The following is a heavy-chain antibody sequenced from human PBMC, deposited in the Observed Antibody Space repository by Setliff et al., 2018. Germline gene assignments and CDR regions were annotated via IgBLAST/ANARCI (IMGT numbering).Heavy chain of an antibody. CDR2: IYYSGST. J-gene: IGHJ4*02. D-gene: IGHD2-21*01. CDR3: ARRVGDSPGFPYYFDY. CDR1: GGSISSSNYY. V-gene: IGHV4-39*01. Sequence: TSETLSLTCTVSGGSISSSNYYWGWIRQPPGKGLEWIGSIYYSGSTYYNPFLKSRVTISVDTSKNQFSLKLYSVTAADTAVYYCARRVGDSPGFPYYFDYWGQGTLVTVSS.